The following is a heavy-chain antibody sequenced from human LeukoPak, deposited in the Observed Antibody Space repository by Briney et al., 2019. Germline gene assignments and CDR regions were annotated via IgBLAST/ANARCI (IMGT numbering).Heavy chain of an antibody. D-gene: IGHD2-2*02. CDR1: GYTFTSYY. J-gene: IGHJ4*02. CDR2: INPSGGST. CDR3: ARDRQYQLLYWGYFDY. Sequence: ASVKVSCKASGYTFTSYYMHWVRQAPGQGLEWMGIINPSGGSTSYAQKFQGRVTMTRDMSMSTVYMELSSLRSEDTAVYYCARDRQYQLLYWGYFDYWGQGTLVTVSS. V-gene: IGHV1-46*01.